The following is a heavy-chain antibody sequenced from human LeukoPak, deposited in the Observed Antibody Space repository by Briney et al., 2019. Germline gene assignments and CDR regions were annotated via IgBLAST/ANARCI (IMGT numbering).Heavy chain of an antibody. CDR1: GFTFSSYG. V-gene: IGHV3-33*01. Sequence: GGSLRLSCAASGFTFSSYGMHWVRQAPGKGLEWVAVIWYDGSNKYYAGSVKGRFTISRDNSKNTLYLQMNSLRAEDTAVYYCARDRGWGIVVAYGMDVWGQGTTVTVSS. D-gene: IGHD2-2*01. CDR2: IWYDGSNK. CDR3: ARDRGWGIVVAYGMDV. J-gene: IGHJ6*02.